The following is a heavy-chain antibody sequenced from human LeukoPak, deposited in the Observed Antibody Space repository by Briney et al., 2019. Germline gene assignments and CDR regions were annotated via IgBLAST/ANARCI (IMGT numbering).Heavy chain of an antibody. CDR1: GFTFRSYS. J-gene: IGHJ3*01. Sequence: PGGSLRLSCAASGFTFRSYSMNWVRQAPGKGLEWVSAIDPSSTYIYYADSVKGRFTISRDNAENSLYLQMNSLRVEDTAVYYCARESWEGSGHFDFWGQGTMVTVSS. D-gene: IGHD1-26*01. CDR2: IDPSSTYI. V-gene: IGHV3-21*01. CDR3: ARESWEGSGHFDF.